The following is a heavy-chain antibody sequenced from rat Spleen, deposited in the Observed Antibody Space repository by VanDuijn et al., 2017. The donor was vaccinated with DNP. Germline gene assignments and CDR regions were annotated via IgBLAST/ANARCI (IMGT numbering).Heavy chain of an antibody. CDR2: MWSGGST. J-gene: IGHJ2*01. CDR1: GFSLTDYS. V-gene: IGHV2S63*01. Sequence: EVQLKESGPGLVQPSQTLSLTCTVSGFSLTDYSVHWVRQPPGKGLEWMGLMWSGGSTAYNSALKSRLSISRDTSKSQVFLKMNRLQTEDTAIYYCTSYYSGDFHYWGQGVMVTVSS. D-gene: IGHD1-1*01. CDR3: TSYYSGDFHY.